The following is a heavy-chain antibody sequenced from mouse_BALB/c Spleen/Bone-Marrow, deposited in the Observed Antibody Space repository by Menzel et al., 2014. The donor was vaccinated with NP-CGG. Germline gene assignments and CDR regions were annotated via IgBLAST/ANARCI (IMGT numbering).Heavy chain of an antibody. CDR2: ISDGGSYT. V-gene: IGHV5-4*02. D-gene: IGHD1-2*01. CDR1: RFTFSDYY. J-gene: IGHJ1*01. Sequence: EVQVVESGGGLVKPGGSLKLSCAASRFTFSDYYMYWVRQTPEKRLEWVATISDGGSYTYYPDSVKGRFTISRDNAKNNLYLQMSSLKSEDTAMYYCARVVTTATLYWYFDVWGAGTTVTVSS. CDR3: ARVVTTATLYWYFDV.